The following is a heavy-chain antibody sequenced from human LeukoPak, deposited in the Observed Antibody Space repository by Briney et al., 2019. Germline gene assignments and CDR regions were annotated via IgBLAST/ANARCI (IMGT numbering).Heavy chain of an antibody. V-gene: IGHV3-48*03. D-gene: IGHD6-13*01. J-gene: IGHJ6*03. CDR2: ISSSGNTI. CDR1: GFTFSTYE. Sequence: GGSLRLSCAASGFTFSTYEMNWVRQAPGKGLEWVSYISSSGNTIYYADSVKGRFTISRDNAKNSVYLQMNSLRAEDTAVYYCAKDFGSSSWYIDYYYMDVWGKGTTVTISS. CDR3: AKDFGSSSWYIDYYYMDV.